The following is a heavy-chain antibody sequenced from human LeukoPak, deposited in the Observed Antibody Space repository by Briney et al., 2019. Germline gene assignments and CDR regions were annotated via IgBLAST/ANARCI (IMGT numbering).Heavy chain of an antibody. Sequence: PGGSLRLSCSASGFTFSSYGMHWVRQAPGKGLEWVAVIWYDGSNKYYADSVKGRFTISRDNSKNTLYLQMNSLRAEDTAVYYCARDRIPNSGFDYWGQGTLVTVSS. CDR3: ARDRIPNSGFDY. CDR1: GFTFSSYG. V-gene: IGHV3-33*01. D-gene: IGHD7-27*01. CDR2: IWYDGSNK. J-gene: IGHJ4*02.